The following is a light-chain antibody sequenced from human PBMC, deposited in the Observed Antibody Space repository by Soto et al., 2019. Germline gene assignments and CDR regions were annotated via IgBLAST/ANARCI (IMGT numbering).Light chain of an antibody. V-gene: IGKV1-5*01. CDR1: QSISSW. Sequence: DIQMTQSPSTLSASVGDRVTITCRASQSISSWLAWYQQKPGKAPKLLIYDASSLESGVPSRFSGSGSGTEFTLTISSRQPDDFATYDCQQYNSYWTFGQGTKVEIK. CDR3: QQYNSYWT. CDR2: DAS. J-gene: IGKJ1*01.